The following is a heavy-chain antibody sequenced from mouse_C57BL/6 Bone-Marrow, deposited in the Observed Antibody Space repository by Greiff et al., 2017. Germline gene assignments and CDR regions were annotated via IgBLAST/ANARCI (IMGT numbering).Heavy chain of an antibody. Sequence: EVMLVESGGDLVKPGGSLKLSCAASGFTFSSYGMSWVRQTPDKRLEWVATISSGGSYTYYPDSVKGRFTISRDNAKNTLYLQMSSLTSEDTAMYYGARRGTSWYFEVWGTGTTVTVSS. CDR1: GFTFSSYG. V-gene: IGHV5-6*02. J-gene: IGHJ1*03. CDR2: ISSGGSYT. CDR3: ARRGTSWYFEV.